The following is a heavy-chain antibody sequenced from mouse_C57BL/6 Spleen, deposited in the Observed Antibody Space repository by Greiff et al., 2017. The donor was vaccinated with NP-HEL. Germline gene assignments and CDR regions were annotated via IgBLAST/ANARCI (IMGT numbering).Heavy chain of an antibody. CDR1: GFSFNTYA. CDR2: IRSKSNNYAT. Sequence: EVMLVESGGGLVQPKGSLKLSCAASGFSFNTYAMNWVRQAPGKGLEWVARIRSKSNNYATYYADSVKVSFTISSADSDSMLNLQMNNCRSEDTAMYYCVVLRRFAYWGQGTLVTVSA. CDR3: VVLRRFAY. D-gene: IGHD2-4*01. V-gene: IGHV10-1*01. J-gene: IGHJ3*01.